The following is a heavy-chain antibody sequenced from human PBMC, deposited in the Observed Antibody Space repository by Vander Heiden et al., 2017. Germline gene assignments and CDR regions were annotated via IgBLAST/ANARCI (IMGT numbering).Heavy chain of an antibody. Sequence: QVQLVESGGGVVQPGRSLRLSCAASGFPFSSYGMHWVRQAPGKGLEWVAVIWYDGSNKYYADSVKGRFTISRDNSKNTLYLQMNSLRAEDTAVYYCAREITMELLIDYWGQGTLVTVSS. J-gene: IGHJ4*02. V-gene: IGHV3-33*01. D-gene: IGHD1-26*01. CDR3: AREITMELLIDY. CDR1: GFPFSSYG. CDR2: IWYDGSNK.